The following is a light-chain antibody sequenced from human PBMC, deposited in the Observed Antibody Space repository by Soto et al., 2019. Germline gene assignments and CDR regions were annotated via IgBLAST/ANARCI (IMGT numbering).Light chain of an antibody. CDR1: QSFSSSY. CDR3: QHYGSALFT. V-gene: IGKV3-20*01. Sequence: EIVLTQSPGTLSLSPGERATLSCRASQSFSSSYLARYQQKPGQAPRLLIYGASSMATGIPDRFSGSGSGTDFTLTISSLEPEDFAVYYCQHYGSALFTFGPGTKVDVK. CDR2: GAS. J-gene: IGKJ3*01.